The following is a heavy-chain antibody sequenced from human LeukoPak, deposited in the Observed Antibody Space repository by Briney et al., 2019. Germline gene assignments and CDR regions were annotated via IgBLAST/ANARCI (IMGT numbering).Heavy chain of an antibody. CDR1: GFTLNNYS. D-gene: IGHD4/OR15-4a*01. Sequence: PGGSLRLSCVASGFTLNNYSMNWVRQAPGKGLEWVSSIVSFNFIYYADSVKGRFTISRDDAKNSLFLQMNSLRAEDTAVYYCVRDLDYGFLVGYYYDLDVWGKGTTVTVSS. CDR3: VRDLDYGFLVGYYYDLDV. V-gene: IGHV3-21*06. J-gene: IGHJ6*03. CDR2: IVSFNFI.